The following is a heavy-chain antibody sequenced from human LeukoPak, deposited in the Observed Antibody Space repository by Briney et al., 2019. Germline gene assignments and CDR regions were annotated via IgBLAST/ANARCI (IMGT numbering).Heavy chain of an antibody. J-gene: IGHJ4*02. CDR3: ARGYSYGLYFDY. V-gene: IGHV1-69*02. D-gene: IGHD5-18*01. CDR2: IIPILGIA. Sequence: ASVKVSCKASGGTFSSYTISWVRQAPGQGLEWMGRIIPILGIANYAQKFQGRVTITADKSTSTAYMELSSLRSEDTAVYYCARGYSYGLYFDYWGQGTLVTVSS. CDR1: GGTFSSYT.